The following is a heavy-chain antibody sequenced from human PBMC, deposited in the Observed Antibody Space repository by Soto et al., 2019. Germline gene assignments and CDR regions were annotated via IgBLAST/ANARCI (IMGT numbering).Heavy chain of an antibody. J-gene: IGHJ3*02. D-gene: IGHD3-9*01. Sequence: SETLSLTCTVSGGSINSDYWSWIRQSPGKGLGWIGYIYYRGTTNYNSSLRSRVTISVDTSKNQFSLKRNSVTAADTPVYFCARVGSTDDILTGYRDAFEIWGQGTMVTVSS. CDR1: GGSINSDY. V-gene: IGHV4-59*12. CDR3: ARVGSTDDILTGYRDAFEI. CDR2: IYYRGTT.